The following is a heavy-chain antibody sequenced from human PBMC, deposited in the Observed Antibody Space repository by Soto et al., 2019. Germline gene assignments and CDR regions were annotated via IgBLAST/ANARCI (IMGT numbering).Heavy chain of an antibody. CDR2: IHPSGDT. Sequence: QVQLVQSGAELKKPGASVKVACKASGYKFTTYFIHWVRQAPGPGLEWVGMIHPSGDTGYAQKFRGRVTMTIDTSTTTAYMELRNLTSEDTAVYFSVRGYCTTSPCSGDFQFWGQGTLVTVSS. V-gene: IGHV1-46*01. D-gene: IGHD2-15*01. CDR1: GYKFTTYF. CDR3: VRGYCTTSPCSGDFQF. J-gene: IGHJ1*01.